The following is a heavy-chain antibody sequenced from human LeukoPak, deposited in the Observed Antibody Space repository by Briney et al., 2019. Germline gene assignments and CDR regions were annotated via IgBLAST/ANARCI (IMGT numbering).Heavy chain of an antibody. CDR2: IYYSGST. D-gene: IGHD3-9*01. Sequence: SETLSLTCTVSGGSISSSSYYWGWIRRPPGKGLEWIGSIYYSGSTYYNPSLKSRVTISVDTSKNRFSLKLSSVTAADTAVYYCASTPRIDDYYYYMDVWGKGTTVTVPS. CDR3: ASTPRIDDYYYYMDV. V-gene: IGHV4-39*01. J-gene: IGHJ6*03. CDR1: GGSISSSSYY.